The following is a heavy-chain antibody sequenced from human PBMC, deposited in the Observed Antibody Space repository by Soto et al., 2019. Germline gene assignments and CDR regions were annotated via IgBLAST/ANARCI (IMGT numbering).Heavy chain of an antibody. CDR3: ARAGYSSGWYVSYYMDV. CDR2: INQNGNKK. Sequence: GGSLRLSCAASGFSLNNFAMTWVRQAPGKGLEWVTNINQNGNKKYYVDSVKGRFTISRDNAKNSLYLQMNSLRAEDTVVYYCARAGYSSGWYVSYYMDVWGKGTTVTVSS. D-gene: IGHD6-19*01. V-gene: IGHV3-7*04. CDR1: GFSLNNFA. J-gene: IGHJ6*03.